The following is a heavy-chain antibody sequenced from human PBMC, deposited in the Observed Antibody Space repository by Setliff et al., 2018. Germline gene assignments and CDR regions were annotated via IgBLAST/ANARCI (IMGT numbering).Heavy chain of an antibody. V-gene: IGHV4-34*01. CDR3: ARAPPNRYSGSYEYFYMDV. D-gene: IGHD1-26*01. CDR1: GGSFSGYY. Sequence: NPSETLSLTCAVYGGSFSGYYWSWIRQPPGKGLEWIGQIHHSGYTNYNPSLKSRVTISIDTSRNRFSLKVSSVTAADTAVYYCARAPPNRYSGSYEYFYMDVWGKGTTVTSP. CDR2: IHHSGYT. J-gene: IGHJ6*03.